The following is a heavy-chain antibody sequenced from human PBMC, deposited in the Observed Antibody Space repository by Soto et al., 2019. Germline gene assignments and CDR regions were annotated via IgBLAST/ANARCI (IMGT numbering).Heavy chain of an antibody. CDR2: ISGSGGST. CDR3: AKEAILEWLFLTYGMDV. Sequence: EVQLLESGGGLVQPGGSLRLSCAASGFTFSSYAMSWVRQAPGKGLEWVSAISGSGGSTYYADSVKGRFTISRDNSKNTLYLQMNSLRAEDTAVYYCAKEAILEWLFLTYGMDVWGQGTTVTVSS. J-gene: IGHJ6*02. V-gene: IGHV3-23*01. D-gene: IGHD3-3*01. CDR1: GFTFSSYA.